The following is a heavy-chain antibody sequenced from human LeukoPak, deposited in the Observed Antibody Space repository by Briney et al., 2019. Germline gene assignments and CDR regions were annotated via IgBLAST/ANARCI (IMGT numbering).Heavy chain of an antibody. CDR3: ARHDPYSNYILPYFDY. Sequence: SETLSLTCTVSGGSISSYYWSWIRQPPGKGLEWIGYIYYSGSTNYNPSLKSRVTISVDTSKNQFSLKLSSVTAADTAAYYCARHDPYSNYILPYFDYWGQGTLVTVSS. D-gene: IGHD4-11*01. CDR2: IYYSGST. J-gene: IGHJ4*02. V-gene: IGHV4-59*08. CDR1: GGSISSYY.